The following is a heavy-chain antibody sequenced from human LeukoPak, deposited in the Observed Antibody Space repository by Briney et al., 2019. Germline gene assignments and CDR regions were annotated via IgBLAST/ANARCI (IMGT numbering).Heavy chain of an antibody. Sequence: SETLSLTCTVSGGSISSYYWSWIRQPPGKGLEWIGYIYYSGSTNYNPSLRSRVTISVDTSKNQFSLDMRSVTAADTAVYYCARGPHYHDSSGYSPSYSYAMDVWGQGTTVTVSS. V-gene: IGHV4-59*01. J-gene: IGHJ6*02. CDR2: IYYSGST. CDR3: ARGPHYHDSSGYSPSYSYAMDV. D-gene: IGHD3-22*01. CDR1: GGSISSYY.